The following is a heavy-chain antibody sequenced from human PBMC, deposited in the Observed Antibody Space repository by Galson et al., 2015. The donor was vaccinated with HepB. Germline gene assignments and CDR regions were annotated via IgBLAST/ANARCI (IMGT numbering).Heavy chain of an antibody. CDR1: GFTFSCYW. D-gene: IGHD3-3*01. J-gene: IGHJ3*02. V-gene: IGHV3-7*01. Sequence: SLRLSCAASGFTFSCYWMSWVRQAPGKGLEWVANIKQDGSEKYYVDSVKGRFTISRDNAKNSLYLQMNSLRAEDTAVYYCAREGGFLEVGVAFDIWGQGTMVTVSS. CDR2: IKQDGSEK. CDR3: AREGGFLEVGVAFDI.